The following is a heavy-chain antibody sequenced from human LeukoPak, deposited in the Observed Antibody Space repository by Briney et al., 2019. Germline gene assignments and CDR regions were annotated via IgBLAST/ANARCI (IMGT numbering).Heavy chain of an antibody. CDR1: GAPIGGCTYY. Sequence: SETLSLTCSVSGAPIGGCTYYWGWIRHPPGKGLEWVGSVSHSGRPYYNPSLKSRVTISVDTSKNQFSLNLSSVTAADTAVYYCASEDYLVLSGAIWLRDSEYYYYMDVWGKGTTVTVSS. V-gene: IGHV4-39*07. D-gene: IGHD2-2*01. CDR2: VSHSGRP. J-gene: IGHJ6*03. CDR3: ASEDYLVLSGAIWLRDSEYYYYMDV.